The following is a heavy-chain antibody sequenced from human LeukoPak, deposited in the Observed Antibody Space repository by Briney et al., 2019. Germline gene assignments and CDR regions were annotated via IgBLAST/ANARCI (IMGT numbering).Heavy chain of an antibody. CDR3: ARLHALGAEEFDP. CDR1: GGSITGHY. D-gene: IGHD3-16*01. Sequence: SETLSLTCTVSGGSITGHYWSWIRQPPGKGLEWIGYIYYTGSTNYNPSLNSRITMSVDTPNNQFSLRLTSVTATDTAVYYCARLHALGAEEFDPWGQGALVTVSS. CDR2: IYYTGST. J-gene: IGHJ5*02. V-gene: IGHV4-59*11.